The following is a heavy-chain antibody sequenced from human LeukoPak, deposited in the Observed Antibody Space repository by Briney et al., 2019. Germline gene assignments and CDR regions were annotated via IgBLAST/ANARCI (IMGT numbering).Heavy chain of an antibody. D-gene: IGHD2-21*02. J-gene: IGHJ4*02. CDR1: GFTVSSNY. CDR3: ARWPPTVVVTAIPV. V-gene: IGHV3-53*01. CDR2: IYSGGST. Sequence: PGGSLRLSCAASGFTVSSNYMSWVRQAPGKGLEWVSVIYSGGSTYYADSVKGRFTISRDNSKNTLYLQMNSLRAEDTAVYYCARWPPTVVVTAIPVWGQGTLVTVSS.